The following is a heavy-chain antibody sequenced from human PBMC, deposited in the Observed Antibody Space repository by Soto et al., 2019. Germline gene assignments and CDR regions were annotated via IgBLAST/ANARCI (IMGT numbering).Heavy chain of an antibody. CDR1: GGSVSSGSYY. J-gene: IGHJ6*02. CDR3: AREDIVLVPAAMSYVSYYYGMDV. CDR2: IYYSGST. V-gene: IGHV4-61*01. D-gene: IGHD2-2*01. Sequence: PSQTLSLTCTASGGSVSSGSYYWSWIRQPPGKGLEWIGYIYYSGSTNYNPSLKSRVTISVDTSKNQFSLKLSSVTAADTAVYYCAREDIVLVPAAMSYVSYYYGMDVWGQGTTVTVSS.